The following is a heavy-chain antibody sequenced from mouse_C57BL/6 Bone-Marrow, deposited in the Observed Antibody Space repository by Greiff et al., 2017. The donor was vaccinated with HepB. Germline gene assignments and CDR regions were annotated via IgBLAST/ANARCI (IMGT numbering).Heavy chain of an antibody. D-gene: IGHD2-3*01. Sequence: EVKLMESGGGLVKPGGSLKLSCAASGFTFSSYAMPWVRQTPEKRLEWVATISDGGSYTHYPENVKGRSTISRDNAKNNPYLQMSHLKSEDTAMYYSARVVDGYYLYGYFDVWGTETTVTVSS. CDR1: GFTFSSYA. CDR3: ARVVDGYYLYGYFDV. V-gene: IGHV5-4*03. CDR2: ISDGGSYT. J-gene: IGHJ1*03.